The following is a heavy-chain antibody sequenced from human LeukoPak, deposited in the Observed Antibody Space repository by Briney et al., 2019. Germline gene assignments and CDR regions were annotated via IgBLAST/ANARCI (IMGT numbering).Heavy chain of an antibody. CDR3: ARDRMGGWYVRHFDY. J-gene: IGHJ4*02. D-gene: IGHD6-19*01. Sequence: PSETLSLTCTVSGGSISSSSYYWGWIRQPPGKGLEWIGSIYYSGSTYYNPSLKSRVTISVDTSKNQFSLKLSSVTAADTAVYYCARDRMGGWYVRHFDYWGQGTLVTVSS. CDR2: IYYSGST. CDR1: GGSISSSSYY. V-gene: IGHV4-39*07.